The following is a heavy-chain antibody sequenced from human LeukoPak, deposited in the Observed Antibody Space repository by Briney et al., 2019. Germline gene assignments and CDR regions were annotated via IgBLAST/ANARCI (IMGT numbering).Heavy chain of an antibody. V-gene: IGHV3-13*01. Sequence: PGGSLRLSCAASGFTFSSYDMHWVGQATGKGLEWVSAIGTAGDTYYPGSVKGRFTISRENAKNSLYLQMNSLRAGDTAVYYCARASRFLGGYYYGMDVWGQGTTVTISS. D-gene: IGHD3-3*01. CDR3: ARASRFLGGYYYGMDV. CDR2: IGTAGDT. J-gene: IGHJ6*02. CDR1: GFTFSSYD.